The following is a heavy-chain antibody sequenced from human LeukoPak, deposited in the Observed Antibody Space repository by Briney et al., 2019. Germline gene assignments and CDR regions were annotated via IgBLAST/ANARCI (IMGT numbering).Heavy chain of an antibody. D-gene: IGHD3-10*01. Sequence: SETLSLTCGVYRGSFSNYYWSWIRQPPGKGLEWIGEINHSGSTYYNPSLKSRVTISVDTSKNQFSLKLSSVTAADTAVYYCARHVNDGSGLFDPWGQGTLVTVSS. V-gene: IGHV4-34*01. CDR1: RGSFSNYY. J-gene: IGHJ5*02. CDR2: INHSGST. CDR3: ARHVNDGSGLFDP.